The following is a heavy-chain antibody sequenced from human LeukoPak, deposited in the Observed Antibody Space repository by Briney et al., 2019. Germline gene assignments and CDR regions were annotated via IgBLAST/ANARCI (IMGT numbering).Heavy chain of an antibody. J-gene: IGHJ4*02. CDR3: ARERSSGLGYFDY. CDR2: INPNSGGT. CDR1: GYTFTGYY. V-gene: IGHV1-2*04. D-gene: IGHD4-17*01. Sequence: GASVTVPCTASGYTFTGYYMHWVRQAPGQGLEWMGWINPNSGGTNYAQKFQGWVTMTRDTSISTAYMELSRLRSDDTAVYYCARERSSGLGYFDYWGQGTLVTVSS.